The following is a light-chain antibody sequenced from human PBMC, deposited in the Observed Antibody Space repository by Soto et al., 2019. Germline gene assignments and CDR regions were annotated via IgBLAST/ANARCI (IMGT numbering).Light chain of an antibody. CDR3: QQYNSYSWT. J-gene: IGKJ1*01. CDR1: QSISSW. CDR2: DAS. V-gene: IGKV1-5*01. Sequence: DIHMTQSPSTRSASVGDIVTITCRASQSISSWLAWYQQKPGKAPKLLIYDASSLESGVPSRFSGSGSGTEFTLTISSLQPDDFATYYCQQYNSYSWTFGQGTKVDIK.